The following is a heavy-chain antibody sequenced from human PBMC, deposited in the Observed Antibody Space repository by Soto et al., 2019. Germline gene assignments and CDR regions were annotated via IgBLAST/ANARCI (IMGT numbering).Heavy chain of an antibody. D-gene: IGHD4-17*01. J-gene: IGHJ5*02. Sequence: EVQLSESGGGLVQPGGSLRLSCAASGFTFSNYAMSWVRQAPGKGLEWVSALSGSGANTYFADSVKGRFTIPRDNSKDTVYLQMNSLRVEDTAVYYCAKSGYGDYVSWFDPWGQGTLVTVSS. CDR2: LSGSGANT. CDR3: AKSGYGDYVSWFDP. V-gene: IGHV3-23*01. CDR1: GFTFSNYA.